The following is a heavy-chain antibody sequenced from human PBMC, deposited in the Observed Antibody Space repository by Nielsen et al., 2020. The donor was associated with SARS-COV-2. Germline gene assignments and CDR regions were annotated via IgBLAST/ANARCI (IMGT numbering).Heavy chain of an antibody. V-gene: IGHV3-30*18. D-gene: IGHD6-19*01. CDR3: AKAGGSGFSY. CDR2: ISYDGNKN. CDR1: GFTFSSYG. Sequence: GESLKISCAASGFTFSSYGMHWVRQAPGKGLEWVAVISYDGNKNYYADSVKGRFTISRDKSKNAVYLQMNSLRVEDTAVYYCAKAGGSGFSYWGQGTLVTVSS. J-gene: IGHJ4*02.